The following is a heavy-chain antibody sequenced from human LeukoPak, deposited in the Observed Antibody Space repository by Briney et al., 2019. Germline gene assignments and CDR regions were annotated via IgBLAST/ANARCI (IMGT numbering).Heavy chain of an antibody. Sequence: GASLRLSCAASGFTFSSYAMHWVRQAPGKGLEWVAVISYDGSNKYYADSVKGRFTISRDNSKNTLYLQMNSLRAEDTAVYYCARDLVRYYYYGMDVWGQGTTVTVSS. CDR3: ARDLVRYYYYGMDV. CDR1: GFTFSSYA. V-gene: IGHV3-30-3*01. J-gene: IGHJ6*02. CDR2: ISYDGSNK.